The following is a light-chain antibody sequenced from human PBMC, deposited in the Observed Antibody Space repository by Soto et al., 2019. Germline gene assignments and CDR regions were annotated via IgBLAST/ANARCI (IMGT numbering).Light chain of an antibody. V-gene: IGKV3-20*01. Sequence: EIVMTQSPATLAVSPGERVTLSCRASQSVSSNLAWYQQKPGQAPRLLFYGASSRATGIPDRFSGSGSGTDFTLTISRLEPEDFAVYYCQQYGSSRWTFGQGTKVDIK. CDR1: QSVSSN. CDR3: QQYGSSRWT. CDR2: GAS. J-gene: IGKJ1*01.